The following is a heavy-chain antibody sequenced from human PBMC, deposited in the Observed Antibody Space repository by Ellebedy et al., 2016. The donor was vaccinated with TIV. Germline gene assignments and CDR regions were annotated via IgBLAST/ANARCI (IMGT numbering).Heavy chain of an antibody. CDR1: GYTFTSYA. V-gene: IGHV1-8*02. Sequence: ASVKVSCKASGYTFTSYAMHWVRQAPGQGLEWMGWMNPNSGNTGYAQKFQGRVTMTRNTSISTAYMELSSLRSEDTAVYYCARDRDGSVRFDYWGQGTLVTVSS. D-gene: IGHD3-10*01. CDR3: ARDRDGSVRFDY. J-gene: IGHJ4*02. CDR2: MNPNSGNT.